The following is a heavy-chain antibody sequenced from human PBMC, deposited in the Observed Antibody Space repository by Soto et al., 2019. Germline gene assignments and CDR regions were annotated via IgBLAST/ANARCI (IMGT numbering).Heavy chain of an antibody. V-gene: IGHV3-74*01. CDR2: IDTDGSRT. CDR1: GFTFSSHW. Sequence: EVQVVESGGGLVQPGGSLRLSCAASGFTFSSHWMQWVRQAPGKGLVWISRIDTDGSRTSHADSVKGRFTISRDDSEDMLFLQMNSLNSDDTAVYYCTTSPGTISDTGWLDSWGQGILVTVSS. J-gene: IGHJ5*01. CDR3: TTSPGTISDTGWLDS. D-gene: IGHD3-9*01.